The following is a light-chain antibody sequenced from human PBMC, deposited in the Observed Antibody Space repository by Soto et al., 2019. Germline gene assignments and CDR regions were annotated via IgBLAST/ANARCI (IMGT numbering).Light chain of an antibody. J-gene: IGLJ1*01. Sequence: QSALTQPASVSGSPGQSITISCTGTSGDIGRSKFVSWYQQQPGKAPKLMIYEVSNRPSGVSNRFSGSKSGNTASLTISGLQAEDDADYYCSSYTSSSTYVFGTGTKLNVL. CDR2: EVS. CDR1: SGDIGRSKF. CDR3: SSYTSSSTYV. V-gene: IGLV2-14*01.